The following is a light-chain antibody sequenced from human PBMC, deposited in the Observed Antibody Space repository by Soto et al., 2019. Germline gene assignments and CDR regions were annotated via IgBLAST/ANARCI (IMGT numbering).Light chain of an antibody. CDR2: GNN. J-gene: IGLJ1*01. Sequence: QALRTQHPSMSGAPRQMVTISCTGSTSNIGAVYDVHWYQQLPGTAPKLLIYGNNNRPSGVPDRFSGSKSGTSASLAITGLQAEDEADYYCQSYDSSLLYVFGNGTKVTVL. CDR3: QSYDSSLLYV. CDR1: TSNIGAVYD. V-gene: IGLV1-40*01.